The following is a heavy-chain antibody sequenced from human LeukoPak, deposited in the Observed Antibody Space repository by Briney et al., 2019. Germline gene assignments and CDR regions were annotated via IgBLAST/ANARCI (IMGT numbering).Heavy chain of an antibody. CDR3: AKDPDTGSYYRPSDWFDP. CDR2: ISYDGSNK. V-gene: IGHV3-30*18. CDR1: GFTFSGYG. Sequence: PGGSLRLSCAASGFTFSGYGMHWVRQAPGKGLEWVALISYDGSNKNYAKSVKGRFTISRDNSKNTLYLLMNSMRAEDTAVYYCAKDPDTGSYYRPSDWFDPWGRGTLVTVSS. J-gene: IGHJ5*02. D-gene: IGHD1-26*01.